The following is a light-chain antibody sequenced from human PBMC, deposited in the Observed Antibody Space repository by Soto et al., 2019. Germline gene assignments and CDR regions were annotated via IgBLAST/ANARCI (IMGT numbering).Light chain of an antibody. J-gene: IGKJ5*01. CDR1: QSLNRD. CDR2: GAS. CDR3: QQRGDWPPIT. V-gene: IGKV3-15*01. Sequence: IVMTQSPATLSMSPGERATLSCRASQSLNRDLAWYQQKPGRSPRLLIFGASIRATGIPARFSGSGSGTEFTLTISSLQPGDFAVYYCQQRGDWPPITFGQGTRLEN.